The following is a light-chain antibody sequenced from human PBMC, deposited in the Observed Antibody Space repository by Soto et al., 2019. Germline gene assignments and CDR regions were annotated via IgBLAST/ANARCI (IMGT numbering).Light chain of an antibody. CDR2: GAS. V-gene: IGKV3-15*01. J-gene: IGKJ1*01. CDR1: QSLSSN. CDR3: QQYNDWPKT. Sequence: EIVMTQSPATLSVSPGEGATLSCRASQSLSSNLAWYQQKPGQAPKLLIYGASTRATGIPARFSGWGSGTAFTLTISSLQSEDFAVYYCQQYNDWPKTFGQGTKVEIK.